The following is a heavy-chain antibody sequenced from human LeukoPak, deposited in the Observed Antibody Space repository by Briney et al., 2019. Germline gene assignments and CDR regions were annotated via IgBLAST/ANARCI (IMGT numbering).Heavy chain of an antibody. J-gene: IGHJ4*02. CDR2: ISYDGSNK. Sequence: SXXXXCAASGFTFSSYGMHWVRQAPGKGLEWVAVISYDGSNKYYADSVKGRFTISRDNSKNTLYLQMNSLRAEDTAVYYCAKDPWGSGYAYYFDYWGQGTLVTVSS. CDR3: AKDPWGSGYAYYFDY. V-gene: IGHV3-30*18. D-gene: IGHD5-12*01. CDR1: GFTFSSYG.